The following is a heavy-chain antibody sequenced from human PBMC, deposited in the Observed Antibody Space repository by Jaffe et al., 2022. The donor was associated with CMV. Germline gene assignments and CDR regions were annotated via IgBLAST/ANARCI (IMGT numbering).Heavy chain of an antibody. J-gene: IGHJ6*02. CDR2: VSGSGSTT. V-gene: IGHV3-23*01. CDR3: TKPLSGSYHMVLGGVDV. Sequence: EVQLLESGGTLVQPGGSLRLSCATSGFTFDNFAMSWVRQAPGKGLEWISVVSGSGSTTYYADSVAGRFTISRDHVNKIVHLQMNSLRAEDTAIYYCTKPLSGSYHMVLGGVDVWGQGTTVIVSS. CDR1: GFTFDNFA. D-gene: IGHD3-10*01.